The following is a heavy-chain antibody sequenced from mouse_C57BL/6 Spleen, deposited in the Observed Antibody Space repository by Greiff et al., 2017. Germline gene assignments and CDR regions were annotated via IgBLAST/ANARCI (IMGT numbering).Heavy chain of an antibody. J-gene: IGHJ4*01. CDR1: GYTFTSYW. CDR2: IDPSDSYT. Sequence: QVQLQQPGAELVKPGPSVKLSCKASGYTFTSYWMQWVKQRPGQGLEWIGEIDPSDSYTNYNQKFKGKATLTVDTSSSTAYMQLSSLTSEDSAVYYCARRDTTVLDYWGQGTSVTVSS. V-gene: IGHV1-50*01. CDR3: ARRDTTVLDY. D-gene: IGHD1-1*01.